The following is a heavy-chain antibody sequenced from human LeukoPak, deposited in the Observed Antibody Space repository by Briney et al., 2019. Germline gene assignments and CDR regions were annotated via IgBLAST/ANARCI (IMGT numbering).Heavy chain of an antibody. Sequence: GSSVKVSCKASGGTFSSYAISWVRQAPGQGLEWMGGIIPIFGTANYAQKFQGRVAITADESTSTAYMELSSLRSEDTAVYYCARGTAMGTDYFDYWGQGTLVTVSS. D-gene: IGHD5-18*01. CDR3: ARGTAMGTDYFDY. J-gene: IGHJ4*02. CDR2: IIPIFGTA. V-gene: IGHV1-69*01. CDR1: GGTFSSYA.